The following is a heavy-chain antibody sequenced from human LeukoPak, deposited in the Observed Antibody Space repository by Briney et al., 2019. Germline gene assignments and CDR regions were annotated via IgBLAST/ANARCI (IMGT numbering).Heavy chain of an antibody. V-gene: IGHV4-61*01. J-gene: IGHJ6*02. CDR1: GGSVSSGSYY. CDR2: IYYSGST. CDR3: ARVGPPYYYYGMDV. Sequence: PSETLSLTCTVSGGSVSSGSYYWSWIRQPPGKGLEWIGYIYYSGSTNYNPSLKSRVTISVDTSKNQFSLKLSSVTAADTAVYYCARVGPPYYYYGMDVWGQGTTVTVSS.